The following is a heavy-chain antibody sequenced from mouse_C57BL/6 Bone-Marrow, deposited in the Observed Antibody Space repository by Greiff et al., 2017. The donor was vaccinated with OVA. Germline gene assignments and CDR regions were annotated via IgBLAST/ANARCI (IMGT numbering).Heavy chain of an antibody. CDR2: IYPRSGNT. Sequence: QVQLKQSGAELARPGASVKLSCKASGYTFTSYGISWVKQRTGQGLEWIGEIYPRSGNTYYNEKFKGKATLTADKSSSTAYMELRSLTSEDSAVYFCAREGANWGFDYWGQGTTLTVSS. V-gene: IGHV1-81*01. CDR1: GYTFTSYG. CDR3: AREGANWGFDY. J-gene: IGHJ2*01. D-gene: IGHD4-1*01.